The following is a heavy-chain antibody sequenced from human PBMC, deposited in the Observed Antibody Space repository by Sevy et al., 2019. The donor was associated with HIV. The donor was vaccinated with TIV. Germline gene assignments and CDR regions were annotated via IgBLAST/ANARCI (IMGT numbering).Heavy chain of an antibody. D-gene: IGHD3-10*01. Sequence: SETLSLTCTVSGGSISSYYWSWIRQPPGKGLEWIGCIYYSGSTNYNPSLKSRVTISVDTSKNQFSLKLSSVTAADTAVYYCARGALTLGSGTYDNWFDPWGQGTLVTVSS. J-gene: IGHJ5*02. CDR3: ARGALTLGSGTYDNWFDP. CDR2: IYYSGST. CDR1: GGSISSYY. V-gene: IGHV4-59*01.